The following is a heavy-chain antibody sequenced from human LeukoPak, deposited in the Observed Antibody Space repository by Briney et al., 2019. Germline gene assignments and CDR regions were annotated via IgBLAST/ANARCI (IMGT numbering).Heavy chain of an antibody. CDR3: AKHPQLRYFDWFPTFFD. V-gene: IGHV3-23*01. D-gene: IGHD3-9*01. CDR1: GFTFSSYA. CDR2: ISGSGGST. Sequence: TGGSLRLSCAASGFTFSSYAMSWVRQAPGKGLEWVSAISGSGGSTYYAESVKGRFTISRDNSKNTLYLQMNSLRAEDTAVYYCAKHPQLRYFDWFPTFFDWGQGTLVTVSS. J-gene: IGHJ4*02.